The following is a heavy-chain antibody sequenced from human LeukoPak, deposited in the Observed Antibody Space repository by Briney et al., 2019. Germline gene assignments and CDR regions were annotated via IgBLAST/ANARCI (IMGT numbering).Heavy chain of an antibody. CDR2: ISAYNGNT. Sequence: ASVKVSCKASGYTFTSYGISWVRQAPGQGLEWMGWISAYNGNTNYAQKLQGRVTMTTDTSTSTAYMELRSLRSDDTAVYYCARDEMDTAMVAYDYWGQGTLVTVSS. CDR1: GYTFTSYG. CDR3: ARDEMDTAMVAYDY. D-gene: IGHD5-18*01. V-gene: IGHV1-18*01. J-gene: IGHJ4*02.